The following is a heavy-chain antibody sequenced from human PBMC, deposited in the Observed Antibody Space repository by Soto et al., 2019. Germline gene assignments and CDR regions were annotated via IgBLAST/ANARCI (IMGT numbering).Heavy chain of an antibody. Sequence: QVQLVQSGAEVKKPGSSVKVSCKASGGTFSSYAISWVRQAPGQGLEWMGGIIPIFGTANYAQKFQGRVTITADESTSTAYIELRSLRSEDTAVYYCARVIGDFWSGYYHYYYYGMDVWGQGTTVTVSS. J-gene: IGHJ6*02. V-gene: IGHV1-69*01. D-gene: IGHD3-3*01. CDR2: IIPIFGTA. CDR3: ARVIGDFWSGYYHYYYYGMDV. CDR1: GGTFSSYA.